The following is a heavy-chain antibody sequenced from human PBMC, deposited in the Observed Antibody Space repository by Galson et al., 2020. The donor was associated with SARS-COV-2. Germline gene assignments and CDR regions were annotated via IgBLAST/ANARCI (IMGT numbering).Heavy chain of an antibody. Sequence: GESLKISCAASGFTFSSYGMHWVRQAPGKGLEWVAVIWYDGSNKYYADSVKGRFTISRDNSKNTLYLQMNSLRAEDTAVYYCAVSITMVPDYWGQGTLVTVSS. J-gene: IGHJ4*02. CDR2: IWYDGSNK. V-gene: IGHV3-33*01. D-gene: IGHD3-10*01. CDR1: GFTFSSYG. CDR3: AVSITMVPDY.